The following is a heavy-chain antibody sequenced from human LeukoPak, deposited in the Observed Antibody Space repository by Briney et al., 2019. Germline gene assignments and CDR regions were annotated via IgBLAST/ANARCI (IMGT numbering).Heavy chain of an antibody. Sequence: GGSLRLSCAASGFTFSSYEMHWVRQAPGKGLEWVSYISSSDSTIYYADSVKGRFTISRDNAKNSLYLQMNSLRAEGTAVYYCARDAKGYSPGTDYWGQGTLVPVS. CDR3: ARDAKGYSPGTDY. J-gene: IGHJ4*02. D-gene: IGHD5-18*01. V-gene: IGHV3-48*03. CDR2: ISSSDSTI. CDR1: GFTFSSYE.